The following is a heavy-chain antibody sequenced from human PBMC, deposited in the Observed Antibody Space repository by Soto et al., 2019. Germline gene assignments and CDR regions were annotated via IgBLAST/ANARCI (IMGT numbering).Heavy chain of an antibody. CDR1: GFVFGSYA. Sequence: QVQLVESGGGVVQPGTSLRLTCAASGFVFGSYAMHWVRQAPGKGLEWVTVISYDGSDKYYADSVKGRFTISRDNSETTVSLQMNNLRAEDTAVYYCARDRSNYWSGISCYPTGGMDVWGQGTTVTGSS. CDR3: ARDRSNYWSGISCYPTGGMDV. CDR2: ISYDGSDK. D-gene: IGHD2-15*01. J-gene: IGHJ6*02. V-gene: IGHV3-30-3*01.